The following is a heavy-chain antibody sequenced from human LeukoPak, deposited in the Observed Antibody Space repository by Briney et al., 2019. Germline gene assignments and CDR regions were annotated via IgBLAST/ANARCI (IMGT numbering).Heavy chain of an antibody. CDR2: INPSGGST. CDR3: ATDYYGSGNS. D-gene: IGHD3-10*01. CDR1: GYTFTSYY. V-gene: IGHV1-46*01. J-gene: IGHJ4*02. Sequence: ASVKVSCKASGYTFTSYYMHWVRQAPGQGLEWMGIINPSGGSTSYAQKFQGRVTMTEDTSTDTAYMELSSLRSEDTAVYYCATDYYGSGNSWGQGTLVTVSS.